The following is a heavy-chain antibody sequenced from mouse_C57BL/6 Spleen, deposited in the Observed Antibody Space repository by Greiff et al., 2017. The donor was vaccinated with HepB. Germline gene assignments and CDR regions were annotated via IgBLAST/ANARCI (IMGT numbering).Heavy chain of an antibody. J-gene: IGHJ2*01. D-gene: IGHD1-1*01. Sequence: VQLQESGAELARPGASVKMSCKASGYTFTSYTMHWVKQRPGQGLEWIGYINPSSGYTKYNQKFKDKATLTADKSSSTAYMQLSSLTSEDSAVYYCTRELGSSYGDYWGQGTTLTVSS. CDR1: GYTFTSYT. CDR2: INPSSGYT. CDR3: TRELGSSYGDY. V-gene: IGHV1-4*01.